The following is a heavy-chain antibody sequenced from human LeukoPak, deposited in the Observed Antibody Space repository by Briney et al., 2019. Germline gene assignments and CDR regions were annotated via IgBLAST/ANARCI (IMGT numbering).Heavy chain of an antibody. V-gene: IGHV3-7*01. CDR3: ARDGIAVAGNGNWFDP. D-gene: IGHD6-19*01. Sequence: PGGSLRLSCAASGFTFSSYWMSWVRQAPGKGLEWVANIKQDGSEKYYVDSVKGRLTISRDNAKNSLYLQMNSLRAEDTAVYYCARDGIAVAGNGNWFDPWGQGTLVTVSS. CDR1: GFTFSSYW. J-gene: IGHJ5*02. CDR2: IKQDGSEK.